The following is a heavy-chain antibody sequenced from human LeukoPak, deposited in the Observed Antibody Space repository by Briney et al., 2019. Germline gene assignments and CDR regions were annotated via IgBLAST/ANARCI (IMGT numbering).Heavy chain of an antibody. V-gene: IGHV3-30*04. D-gene: IGHD3-10*01. CDR3: AMVRGVIN. J-gene: IGHJ4*02. CDR2: ISYDGSNK. Sequence: PGGSLRLSCAASGFTFSSYAMHWVRQAPGKGLEWVAVISYDGSNKYYADSVKGRFTISRDNSKNTLYLQMNSLRAEDTAVYYCAMVRGVINWGQGTLVTVSS. CDR1: GFTFSSYA.